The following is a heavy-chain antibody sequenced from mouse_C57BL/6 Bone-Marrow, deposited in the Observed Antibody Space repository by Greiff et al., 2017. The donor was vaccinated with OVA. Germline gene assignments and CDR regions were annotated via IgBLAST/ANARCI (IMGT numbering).Heavy chain of an antibody. Sequence: QVQLKESGAELARPGASVKLSCKASGYTFTSYGISWVKQRTGQGLEWIGEIYPRSGNTYYNEKFKSKATLTADKSSSTAYMELRSLTSEDSAVYFCASGLLSWYFDVWGTGTTVTVSS. D-gene: IGHD2-10*01. CDR2: IYPRSGNT. CDR1: GYTFTSYG. CDR3: ASGLLSWYFDV. J-gene: IGHJ1*03. V-gene: IGHV1-81*01.